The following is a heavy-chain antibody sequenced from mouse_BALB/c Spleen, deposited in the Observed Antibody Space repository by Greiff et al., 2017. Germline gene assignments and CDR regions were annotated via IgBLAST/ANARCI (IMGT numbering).Heavy chain of an antibody. D-gene: IGHD1-1*01. CDR2: IWSGGST. CDR3: AAPLYYGSRSYAMDY. Sequence: VQLQQSGPGLVQPSQSLSITCTVSGFSLTSYGVHWVRQSPGKGLEWLGVIWSGGSTDYNAAFISRLSISKDNSKSQVFFKMNSLQADDTAIYYCAAPLYYGSRSYAMDYWGQGTSVTVSS. J-gene: IGHJ4*01. CDR1: GFSLTSYG. V-gene: IGHV2-4-1*01.